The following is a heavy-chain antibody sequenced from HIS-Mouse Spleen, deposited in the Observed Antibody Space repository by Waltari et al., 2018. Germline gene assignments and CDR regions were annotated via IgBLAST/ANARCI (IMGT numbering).Heavy chain of an antibody. CDR1: GGSFSGYY. CDR3: ARGLAARFDY. J-gene: IGHJ4*02. D-gene: IGHD6-6*01. V-gene: IGHV4-34*01. CDR2: INHSGST. Sequence: QVQLQQWGAALFKPPETLSRPCSAYGGSFSGYYWRWIRQPPGTGLEWLGEINHSGSTNYNPSLQSRVTISVDTSKNKFSLKLSSVTAADTAVYYCARGLAARFDYWGQGTLVTVSS.